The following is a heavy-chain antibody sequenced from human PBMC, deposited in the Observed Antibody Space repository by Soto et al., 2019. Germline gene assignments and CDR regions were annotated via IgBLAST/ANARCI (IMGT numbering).Heavy chain of an antibody. J-gene: IGHJ5*02. CDR3: AKDKGWLQLLNWIDP. CDR2: ISYDGSNK. Sequence: GGSLRLSCAASGFTFSSYGMHWVRQAPGKGLEWVAVISYDGSNKYYADSVKGRFTISRDNSKNTLYLQMNSLRAEDTAVYYCAKDKGWLQLLNWIDPWGQGTLVTVSS. CDR1: GFTFSSYG. D-gene: IGHD5-12*01. V-gene: IGHV3-30*18.